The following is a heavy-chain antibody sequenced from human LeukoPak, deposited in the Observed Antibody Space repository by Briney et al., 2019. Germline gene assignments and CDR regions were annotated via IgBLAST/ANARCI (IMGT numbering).Heavy chain of an antibody. CDR3: ARDASQDFWSGSAFDP. J-gene: IGHJ5*02. CDR2: IYNYGST. Sequence: SETLSLTCTVSGGSINSYYWSWIRQPPGKGLEWIGYIYNYGSTNYNPSLKSRVTISVDTSKNQFSLKLSSVTAADTAVYYCARDASQDFWSGSAFDPWGQETLVTVSS. V-gene: IGHV4-59*01. D-gene: IGHD3-3*01. CDR1: GGSINSYY.